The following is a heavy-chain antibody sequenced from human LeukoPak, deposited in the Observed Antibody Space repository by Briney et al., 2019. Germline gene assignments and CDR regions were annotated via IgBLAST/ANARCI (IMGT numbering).Heavy chain of an antibody. CDR2: IYYSGST. CDR1: GGSISSYY. V-gene: IGHV4-59*12. CDR3: ARGPVVVVAATRGMDV. D-gene: IGHD2-15*01. J-gene: IGHJ6*02. Sequence: PSETLSLTCTVSGGSISSYYWSWIRQPPGKGLEWIGYIYYSGSTNYNPSLKSRVTISVDTSKNQFSLKLSSVTAADTAVYYCARGPVVVVAATRGMDVWGQGTTVTVSS.